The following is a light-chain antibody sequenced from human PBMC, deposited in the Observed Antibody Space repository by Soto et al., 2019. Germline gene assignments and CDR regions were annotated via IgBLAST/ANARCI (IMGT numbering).Light chain of an antibody. J-gene: IGLJ2*01. V-gene: IGLV1-51*01. CDR3: VTWHSSVSVA. CDR1: TSNIGNNF. CDR2: DND. Sequence: QSVLTQPPSVSAAPGQKVTISCSGSTSNIGNNFDCWYQHVPGTAPKLLIYDNDKRPLGIPDRFSGTKSGTSATLGISGLQPGDEADYYCVTWHSSVSVAFGGGTKLTVL.